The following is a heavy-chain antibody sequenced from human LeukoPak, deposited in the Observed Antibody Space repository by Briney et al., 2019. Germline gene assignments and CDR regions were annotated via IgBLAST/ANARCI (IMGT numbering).Heavy chain of an antibody. D-gene: IGHD3-9*01. CDR2: IKQDGSEK. Sequence: GGSLRLSCAASGFTFSSYWMSWVRQAPGKGLEWVANIKQDGSEKYYVDSVKGRFTISRDNAKNSLYLQMNSLRAEDTAVYYCARANSKGGYYDILTGYRGYFDYWGQGTLVTVSS. J-gene: IGHJ4*02. V-gene: IGHV3-7*01. CDR3: ARANSKGGYYDILTGYRGYFDY. CDR1: GFTFSSYW.